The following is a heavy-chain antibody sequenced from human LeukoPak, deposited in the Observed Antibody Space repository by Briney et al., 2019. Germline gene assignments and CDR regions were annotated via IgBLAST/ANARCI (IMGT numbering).Heavy chain of an antibody. CDR1: GYTFTSYD. Sequence: ASVKVSCKASGYTFTSYDINWVRQATGRGLEWMGWISAYNGNTNYAQKLQGRVTMTTDTSTSTAYMELRSLRSDDTAVYYCARAIAVTGTTTDFQHWGQGTLVTVSS. J-gene: IGHJ1*01. CDR2: ISAYNGNT. D-gene: IGHD6-19*01. CDR3: ARAIAVTGTTTDFQH. V-gene: IGHV1-18*01.